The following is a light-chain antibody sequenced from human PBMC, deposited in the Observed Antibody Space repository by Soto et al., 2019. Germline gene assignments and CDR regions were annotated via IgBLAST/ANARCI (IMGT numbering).Light chain of an antibody. V-gene: IGKV3-20*01. CDR2: GAS. CDR3: QQYSSSPIT. J-gene: IGKJ5*01. Sequence: EIVLTQSPGTLSLSPGERATLSCRASQSVSSSFLAWFQQKPGQAPRLLIYGASSRATGIPDRFSGSGSGTDFTLTISRLEPEDFAVYYWQQYSSSPITFGQGTRLEIK. CDR1: QSVSSSF.